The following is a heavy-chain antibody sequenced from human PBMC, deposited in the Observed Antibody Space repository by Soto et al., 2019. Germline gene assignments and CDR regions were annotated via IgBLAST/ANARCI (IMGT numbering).Heavy chain of an antibody. D-gene: IGHD6-13*01. J-gene: IGHJ4*02. CDR3: ARRHSSSWYGLDY. CDR2: IYHSGST. V-gene: IGHV4-38-2*01. Sequence: PSETLSVTCAVSGYSISSGYYWGWIRQPPGKGLEWIGSIYHSGSTYYNPSLKSRVSISVDTSKNQFSLRLSSVTAADTAMYYCARRHSSSWYGLDYWGQGTLVTVSS. CDR1: GYSISSGYY.